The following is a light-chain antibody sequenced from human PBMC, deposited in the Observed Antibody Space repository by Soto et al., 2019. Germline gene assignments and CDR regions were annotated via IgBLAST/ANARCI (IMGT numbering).Light chain of an antibody. CDR3: SSYAGSDNWV. Sequence: QSALTQPPSASGSLGQSVTISCTGTSSDVGGYNYVSWYQQHPGKAPKLMISGVSERPSGVPDRFSGSKSGNTASLTVSGLQAEDVADYYCSSYAGSDNWVFGGGTKLTVL. CDR2: GVS. J-gene: IGLJ2*01. V-gene: IGLV2-8*01. CDR1: SSDVGGYNY.